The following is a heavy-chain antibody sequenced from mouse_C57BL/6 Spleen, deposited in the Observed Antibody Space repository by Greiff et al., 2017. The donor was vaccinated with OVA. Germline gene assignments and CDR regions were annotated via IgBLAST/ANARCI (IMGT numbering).Heavy chain of an antibody. J-gene: IGHJ1*03. CDR2: IHPNSGST. V-gene: IGHV1-64*01. Sequence: QVQLQQPGAELVKPGASVKLSCKASGYTFTSYWMHWVKQRPGQGLEWIGMIHPNSGSTNYNEKSKRKATLTVDKSASTAYMQLSSLTSEDSAVYYCARIGRGYFDVWGTGTTVTVSS. CDR1: GYTFTSYW. CDR3: ARIGRGYFDV.